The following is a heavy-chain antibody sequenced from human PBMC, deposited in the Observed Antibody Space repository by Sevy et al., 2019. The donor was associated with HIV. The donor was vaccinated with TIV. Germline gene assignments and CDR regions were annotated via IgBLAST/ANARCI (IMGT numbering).Heavy chain of an antibody. CDR2: TYYRSKWYN. CDR1: GYSVSSNSAA. V-gene: IGHV6-1*01. J-gene: IGHJ6*02. Sequence: KQSQTLSLTCAISGYSVSSNSAAWNWIRQSPSRGLEWLGRTYYRSKWYNDYAVSVKSRITINPDTSKNQFSLQLNSVTPEDTAVYYCAREGVGYGDYGGYYYYGMDVWGQGTTVTVSS. CDR3: AREGVGYGDYGGYYYYGMDV. D-gene: IGHD4-17*01.